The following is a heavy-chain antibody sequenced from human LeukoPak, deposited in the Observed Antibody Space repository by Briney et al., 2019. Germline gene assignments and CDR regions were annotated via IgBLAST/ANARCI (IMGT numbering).Heavy chain of an antibody. D-gene: IGHD3-22*01. Sequence: SVKVSCKASGYTFTSYGISWVRQAPGQGLEWMGRISPILGVNYYAQKFQGRVTISADKSMITAYMDLSNVTSEDTAVYYCVAVYDGAAGYFDLWGRGTLITVSS. CDR3: VAVYDGAAGYFDL. CDR2: ISPILGVN. V-gene: IGHV1-69*04. J-gene: IGHJ2*01. CDR1: GYTFTSYG.